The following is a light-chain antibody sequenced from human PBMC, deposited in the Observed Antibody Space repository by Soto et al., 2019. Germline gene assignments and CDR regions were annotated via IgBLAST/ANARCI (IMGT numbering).Light chain of an antibody. J-gene: IGKJ4*01. V-gene: IGKV1-39*01. CDR1: QGISSY. CDR3: QQSFTTPLT. Sequence: DIQLTQSPSSLSASVGDRVTITCRVSQGISSYLNWYRQKPGKVPKLLVYSASNLQSGVPSRFSGSGSGTDFNLTINSLQPEDFATYFCQQSFTTPLTFGGGTKVDI. CDR2: SAS.